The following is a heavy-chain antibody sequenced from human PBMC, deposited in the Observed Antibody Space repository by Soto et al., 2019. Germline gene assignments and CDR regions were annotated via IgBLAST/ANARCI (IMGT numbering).Heavy chain of an antibody. CDR2: IKSKTDGGTR. CDR1: GFTCGDAW. CDR3: TPTDTIYGMDV. J-gene: IGHJ6*02. Sequence: VGSLRLSCAVAGFTCGDAWRNWVRQAPGKGLEWVGRIKSKTDGGTRDYAAPVKGRFIISRDDSKNMLYLQMNSLKTEDTAVYYCTPTDTIYGMDVWGQGTTVTVSS. V-gene: IGHV3-15*07.